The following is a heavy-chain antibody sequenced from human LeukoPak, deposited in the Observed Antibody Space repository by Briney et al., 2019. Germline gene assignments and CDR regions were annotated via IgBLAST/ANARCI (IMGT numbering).Heavy chain of an antibody. V-gene: IGHV3-66*01. CDR3: VRDRGAYYYETGY. CDR1: GFSVRGNY. D-gene: IGHD3-22*01. Sequence: GGALRLSCVAPGFSVRGNYMNLVRQAPGKGLGGVSVIYTGGNTYYADSVKGRFTISRDISTNTLYLQMNSLRAEDTAVYYCVRDRGAYYYETGYWGQGILVTVSS. J-gene: IGHJ4*02. CDR2: IYTGGNT.